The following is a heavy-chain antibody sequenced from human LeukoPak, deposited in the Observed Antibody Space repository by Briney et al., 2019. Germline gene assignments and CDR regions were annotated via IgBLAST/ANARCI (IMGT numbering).Heavy chain of an antibody. D-gene: IGHD6-13*01. Sequence: ASVKVSCKASGYTFTDFYIHWVRQAPGQGLEWMGWISPDNGDTNYAQKFQGRVTMTTDTSTRTAYMELRSLRSDDTAVYYCARDRGRAAADTFDPWGQGTLVIVSS. CDR3: ARDRGRAAADTFDP. CDR1: GYTFTDFY. J-gene: IGHJ5*02. V-gene: IGHV1-18*01. CDR2: ISPDNGDT.